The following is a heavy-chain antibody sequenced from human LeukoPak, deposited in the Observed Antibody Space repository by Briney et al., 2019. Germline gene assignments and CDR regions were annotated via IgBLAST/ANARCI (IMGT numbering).Heavy chain of an antibody. CDR1: GYTFTSYG. V-gene: IGHV1-18*01. Sequence: ASVKVSCKASGYTFTSYGISWVRQATGQGLEWMGWISAYNGNTNYAQKLQGRVTMTTDTSTSTAYMELRSLRSDDTAVYYCARDTTLSVTPPYSDYWGQGTLVTVSS. CDR2: ISAYNGNT. J-gene: IGHJ4*02. D-gene: IGHD4-17*01. CDR3: ARDTTLSVTPPYSDY.